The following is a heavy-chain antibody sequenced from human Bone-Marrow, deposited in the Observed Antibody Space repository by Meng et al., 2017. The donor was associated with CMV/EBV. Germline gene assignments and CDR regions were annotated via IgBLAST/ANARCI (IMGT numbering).Heavy chain of an antibody. D-gene: IGHD2-2*01. CDR2: ISSSSSYI. V-gene: IGHV3-21*01. Sequence: LSLTCAASGFTFSSYSMNWVRQAPGKGLEWVSSISSSSSYIYYADSVKGRFTISRDNAKNSLYLQMNSLRAEDTAVYYCARDLYCSSTSCYHYWGQGTRVTVSS. CDR3: ARDLYCSSTSCYHY. CDR1: GFTFSSYS. J-gene: IGHJ4*02.